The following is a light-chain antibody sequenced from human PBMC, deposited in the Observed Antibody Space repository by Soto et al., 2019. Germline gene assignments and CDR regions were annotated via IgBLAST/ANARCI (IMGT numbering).Light chain of an antibody. Sequence: QSVLTQPASVSASPGQSITISCTGTSSNVGTYDLVSWYQHHPDKAPKLIIYDGTKRPSGISSRFSGSKSGNTASLTISGLQAEDGADYYCCSFAVGADLVFGGGTKLAVL. CDR3: CSFAVGADLV. V-gene: IGLV2-23*01. J-gene: IGLJ2*01. CDR1: SSNVGTYDL. CDR2: DGT.